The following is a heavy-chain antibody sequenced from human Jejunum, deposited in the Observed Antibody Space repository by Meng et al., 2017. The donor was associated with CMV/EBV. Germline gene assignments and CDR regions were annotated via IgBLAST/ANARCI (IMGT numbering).Heavy chain of an antibody. CDR1: SVKSESYY. Sequence: SVKSESYYWSWIRKPPGKALEWIGYIHYGGSTNYNPSRKSRVTISVDTSKNRFSLRLTSVTAADTAVYYCARDLMTTITTGWFDPWGQGTLVTVSS. J-gene: IGHJ5*02. CDR3: ARDLMTTITTGWFDP. D-gene: IGHD4-11*01. CDR2: IHYGGST. V-gene: IGHV4-61*01.